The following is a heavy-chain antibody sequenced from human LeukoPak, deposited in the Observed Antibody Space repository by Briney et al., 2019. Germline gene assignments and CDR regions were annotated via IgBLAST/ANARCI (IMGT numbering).Heavy chain of an antibody. Sequence: GSLRLSCAASVFTFSSYSMNWVRQAPGKGLEWIGEINHSGSTNYNPSLKSRVTISVDTSKNQFSLKLSSVTAADTAVYYCARGNRITIFGVVIRFPFDYWGQGTLVTVSS. V-gene: IGHV4-34*01. D-gene: IGHD3-3*01. CDR2: INHSGST. J-gene: IGHJ4*02. CDR3: ARGNRITIFGVVIRFPFDY. CDR1: VFTFSSYS.